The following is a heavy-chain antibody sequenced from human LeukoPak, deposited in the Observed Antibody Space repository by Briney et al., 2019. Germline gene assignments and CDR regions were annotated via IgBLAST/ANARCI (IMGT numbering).Heavy chain of an antibody. CDR1: GYTFTGYY. Sequence: ASVKVSCKASGYTFTGYYMHWVRQAPGQGLEWMGWINPNSGGTNYAQKFQGRVTMTRDTSISTAYMGLSRLRSDDTAVYYCARVNSGSYRPTGYWGQGTLVTVSS. D-gene: IGHD1-26*01. CDR3: ARVNSGSYRPTGY. CDR2: INPNSGGT. J-gene: IGHJ4*02. V-gene: IGHV1-2*02.